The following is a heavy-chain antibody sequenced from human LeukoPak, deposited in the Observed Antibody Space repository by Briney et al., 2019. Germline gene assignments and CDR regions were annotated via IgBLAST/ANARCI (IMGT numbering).Heavy chain of an antibody. Sequence: SETPSLTCAVYGGSFSGYYWSWIRQPPGKGLEWIGEINHSGSTNYNPSLKSRVTISVDTSKNQFSLKLSSVTAADTAVYYCARGGEYVGAFDIWGQGTMVTVSS. CDR1: GGSFSGYY. CDR3: ARGGEYVGAFDI. V-gene: IGHV4-34*01. CDR2: INHSGST. J-gene: IGHJ3*02. D-gene: IGHD3-16*01.